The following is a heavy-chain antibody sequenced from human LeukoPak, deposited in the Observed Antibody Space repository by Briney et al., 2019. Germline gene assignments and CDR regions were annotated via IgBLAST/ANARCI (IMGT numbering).Heavy chain of an antibody. Sequence: GASVKVSCKASGYTSTGYYMHWVRQAPGQGLEWMGWINPNSGGTNYAQKFQGRVTMTRDTSISTAYMELSRLRSDDTAVYYCARDPGYCSSTSCSGYNWFDPWGQGTLVTVSS. D-gene: IGHD2-2*03. CDR2: INPNSGGT. CDR1: GYTSTGYY. J-gene: IGHJ5*02. V-gene: IGHV1-2*02. CDR3: ARDPGYCSSTSCSGYNWFDP.